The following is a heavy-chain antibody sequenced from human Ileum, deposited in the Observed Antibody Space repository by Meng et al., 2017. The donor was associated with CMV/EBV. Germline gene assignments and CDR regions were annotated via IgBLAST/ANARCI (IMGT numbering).Heavy chain of an antibody. V-gene: IGHV3-11*01. CDR1: GFTFSDCY. J-gene: IGHJ4*02. Sequence: RLSCAASGFTFSDCYMNWVRQAPGKGLEYISYISGSGGDVSYTDSVRGRFTISRDNAKNTLYLQMNSLRAEDTAVYYCTRFARLSDYWGQGTLVTVSS. CDR2: ISGSGGDV. CDR3: TRFARLSDY.